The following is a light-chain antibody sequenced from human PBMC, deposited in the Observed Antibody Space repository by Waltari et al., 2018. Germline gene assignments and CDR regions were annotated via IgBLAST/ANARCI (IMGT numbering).Light chain of an antibody. V-gene: IGKV1-39*01. CDR1: QRISTY. CDR2: GAS. CDR3: QHSYNTPRT. Sequence: DIQMTKSTSSLSASVGDTVSITCRAGQRISTYLNWYQEKPGKAPELLIYGASKLQSGVPPRFSGSGSGAEFTLTINSLQPEDFATYYCQHSYNTPRTFGQGTKVEIK. J-gene: IGKJ1*01.